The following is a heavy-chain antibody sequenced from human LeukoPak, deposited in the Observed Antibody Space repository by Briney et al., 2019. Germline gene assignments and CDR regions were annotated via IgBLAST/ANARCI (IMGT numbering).Heavy chain of an antibody. V-gene: IGHV1-18*01. J-gene: IGHJ6*03. D-gene: IGHD3-10*01. CDR3: ASPSGSMVRGVIGVQDYYYYMDV. CDR1: GYTFTSYG. CDR2: ISAYNGNT. Sequence: ASVKVSCKASGYTFTSYGISWVRQAPGQGLEWMGWISAYNGNTNYAQKLQGRVTMTTDTSTSTAYMELRSLRSEDTAVYYCASPSGSMVRGVIGVQDYYYYMDVWGKGTTVTISS.